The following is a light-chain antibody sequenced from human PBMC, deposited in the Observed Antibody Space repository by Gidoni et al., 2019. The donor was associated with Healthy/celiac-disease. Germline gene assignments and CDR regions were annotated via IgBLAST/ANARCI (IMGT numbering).Light chain of an antibody. CDR2: AAS. V-gene: IGKV1-39*01. CDR3: QQRNSTPLT. J-gene: IGKJ4*01. CDR1: QSISSY. Sequence: DIQMTQSPSSLSASVGDRVTITCRASQSISSYLNWYQQKPGKAPKLLIYAASSLQSGVPSRFSGSGSGTEFTLTISSLQPEDFATYYCQQRNSTPLTFGGGTKVDIK.